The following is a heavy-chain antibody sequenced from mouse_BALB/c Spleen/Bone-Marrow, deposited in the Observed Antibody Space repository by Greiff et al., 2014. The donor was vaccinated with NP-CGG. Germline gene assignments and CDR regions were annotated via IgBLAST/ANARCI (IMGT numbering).Heavy chain of an antibody. V-gene: IGHV3-8*02. D-gene: IGHD2-14*01. CDR2: ISYTGNT. Sequence: VQLQQPGPGLVKPSQTLSLTCSVTGDSITSGYWNWIRKFPGSRLEYMGYISYTGNTYYNPSLNNRISITRDTSKNQYYLHLNSVTSEDTATFYCARSYYRYDGFAYWGQGTLVTVSA. CDR1: GDSITSGY. J-gene: IGHJ3*01. CDR3: ARSYYRYDGFAY.